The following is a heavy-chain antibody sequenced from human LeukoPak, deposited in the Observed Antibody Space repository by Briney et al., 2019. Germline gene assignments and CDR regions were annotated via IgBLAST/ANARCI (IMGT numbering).Heavy chain of an antibody. D-gene: IGHD4-17*01. Sequence: SESLSLTCTVSGGSISNYYWSWIRQPPGKGLEWIGYIYYNGNTNYNPSLKSRVTISVDTSKNQFSLKLSSVTAADTAVYCCARGGSIFGDYLSDYWGQGTLVTVSS. CDR1: GGSISNYY. J-gene: IGHJ4*02. V-gene: IGHV4-59*08. CDR2: IYYNGNT. CDR3: ARGGSIFGDYLSDY.